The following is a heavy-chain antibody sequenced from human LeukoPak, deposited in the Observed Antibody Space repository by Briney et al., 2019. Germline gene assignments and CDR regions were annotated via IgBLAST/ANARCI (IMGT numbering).Heavy chain of an antibody. D-gene: IGHD1-1*01. J-gene: IGHJ4*02. CDR1: GFTFSIYW. V-gene: IGHV3-7*01. CDR3: KSGGAAPGSFDY. Sequence: PGGSLRLSCAASGFTFSIYWISWMRQAPGKGLESVANIKYDGSEDYYVDSVKGRFTISRDNAKNTLYLQLNSLRVEDTAVYYCKSGGAAPGSFDYWGQGTLVTVSP. CDR2: IKYDGSED.